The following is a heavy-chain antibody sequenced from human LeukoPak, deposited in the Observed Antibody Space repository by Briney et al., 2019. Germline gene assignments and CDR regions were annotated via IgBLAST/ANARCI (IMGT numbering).Heavy chain of an antibody. Sequence: SGGSLRLSCAASGFTFSSYAMHWVRQAPGKGLEWVAVISYDGSNKYYADSVKGRFTISRDNSKNTLYLQMNSLRAEDTAVYYCARHIQPGGGFDIWGHGKMVIVAS. CDR3: ARHIQPGGGFDI. D-gene: IGHD5-18*01. CDR2: ISYDGSNK. V-gene: IGHV3-30-3*01. CDR1: GFTFSSYA. J-gene: IGHJ3*02.